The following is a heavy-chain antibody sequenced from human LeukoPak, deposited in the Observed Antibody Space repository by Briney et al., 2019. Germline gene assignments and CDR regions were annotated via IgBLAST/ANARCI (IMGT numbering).Heavy chain of an antibody. CDR1: GGSVRSDSYY. CDR2: VYYSGST. Sequence: PSETLSLTCPVSGGSVRSDSYYWSWIRPPPGKGLEGIGYVYYSGSTNYNPSLKSRVTISVDTSKNQFSLKLRSVTAADTAVYYCVREAATDYYDSSGYYRQTEVFDAWGQGTMVTVSS. V-gene: IGHV4-61*01. D-gene: IGHD3-22*01. J-gene: IGHJ3*01. CDR3: VREAATDYYDSSGYYRQTEVFDA.